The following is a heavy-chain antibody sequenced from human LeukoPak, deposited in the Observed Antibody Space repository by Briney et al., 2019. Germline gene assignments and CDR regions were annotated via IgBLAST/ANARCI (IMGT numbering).Heavy chain of an antibody. Sequence: KSGGSLRLSCAASGFTFSGSAMHWVRQAPGRGLEWVGRIKSKTDGGTSEFAAPVKDRFTISRDDSKNTLYLQMNSLKTEDAAVYYCTTDGGRMWGQGTLVTVSS. CDR1: GFTFSGSA. J-gene: IGHJ4*02. V-gene: IGHV3-15*01. CDR3: TTDGGRM. D-gene: IGHD1-14*01. CDR2: IKSKTDGGTS.